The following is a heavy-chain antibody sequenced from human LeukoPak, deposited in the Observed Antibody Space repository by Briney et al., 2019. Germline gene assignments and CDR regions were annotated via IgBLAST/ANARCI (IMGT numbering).Heavy chain of an antibody. D-gene: IGHD3-9*01. Sequence: SETLSLTCTVSGGSISSYYWSWIRQPPGKGLEWIGYIYTSGSTNYNPSLKSRVTISVDTSKNQFSLKLSSVTAADTAVYYCARSASDYDILTGYSAEYFQHWGQGTLVTVSS. CDR2: IYTSGST. V-gene: IGHV4-4*09. CDR1: GGSISSYY. CDR3: ARSASDYDILTGYSAEYFQH. J-gene: IGHJ1*01.